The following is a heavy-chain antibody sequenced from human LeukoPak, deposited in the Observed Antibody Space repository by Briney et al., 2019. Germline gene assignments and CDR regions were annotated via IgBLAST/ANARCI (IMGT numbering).Heavy chain of an antibody. CDR2: ISYDGSNK. D-gene: IGHD6-6*01. J-gene: IGHJ4*02. CDR3: AKWKYSNSGIDDY. Sequence: GGSLRLSCAASGFTFSSYAMHWVRQAPGKGLEWVAVISYDGSNKYYADPVKGRFTISRDNSKNTLYLQMNSLRAEDTAVYYCAKWKYSNSGIDDYWGQGTLVTVSS. V-gene: IGHV3-30-3*02. CDR1: GFTFSSYA.